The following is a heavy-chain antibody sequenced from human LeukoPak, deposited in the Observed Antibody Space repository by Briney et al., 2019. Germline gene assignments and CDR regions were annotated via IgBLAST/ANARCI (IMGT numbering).Heavy chain of an antibody. CDR1: GFTFSSYA. V-gene: IGHV3-23*01. Sequence: GGSLRLSCAASGFTFSSYAMSWVRQAPGKGLEWVSAISGSGGSTYYADSVKGRFTISRDNSKNTLYLQMNSLRAEDTAVYYCAKDRYKYCSSTSCTYYYYGMDVWGKGTTVTVSS. CDR2: ISGSGGST. D-gene: IGHD2-2*01. CDR3: AKDRYKYCSSTSCTYYYYGMDV. J-gene: IGHJ6*04.